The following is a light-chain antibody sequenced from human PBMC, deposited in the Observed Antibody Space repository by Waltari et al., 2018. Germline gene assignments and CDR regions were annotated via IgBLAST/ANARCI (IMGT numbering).Light chain of an antibody. V-gene: IGKV2D-29*02. CDR2: EAS. CDR3: MQSIQPLT. J-gene: IGKJ3*01. Sequence: DIVMTQTPLSLSVTPGQPASIPCKSSQSPLHSDGKTYLYWYLQKAGQSPQLLIYEASNRFSGVPDRFSGSGSGTDFTLKISRVEAEDVGVYYCMQSIQPLTFGPGTKVDIK. CDR1: QSPLHSDGKTY.